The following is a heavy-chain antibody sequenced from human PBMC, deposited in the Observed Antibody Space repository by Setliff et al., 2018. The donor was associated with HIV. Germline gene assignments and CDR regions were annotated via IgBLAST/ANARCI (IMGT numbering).Heavy chain of an antibody. V-gene: IGHV1-18*01. CDR3: ASCMAGHYYYYMDV. Sequence: ASVKVSCKASGFPFSSYGISWVRQAPGQGLEWMGWISAYNGKTEYAQNFQGRVTLTTDISTSTAWTSTSTVYMELRSLSSDDTAVYYCASCMAGHYYYYMDVWGKGTTVTVSS. CDR2: ISAYNGKT. CDR1: GFPFSSYG. J-gene: IGHJ6*03. D-gene: IGHD6-19*01.